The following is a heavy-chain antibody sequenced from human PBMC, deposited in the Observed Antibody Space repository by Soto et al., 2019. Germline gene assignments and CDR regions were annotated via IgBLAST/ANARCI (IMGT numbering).Heavy chain of an antibody. J-gene: IGHJ4*02. V-gene: IGHV4-31*03. CDR1: GGSISSGGYY. CDR3: ARIAPPRGYCSGGSCFDNDY. CDR2: IYYSGST. Sequence: QVQLQESGPGLVKPSQTLSLTCTVSGGSISSGGYYWSWIRQHPGKGLEWIGYIYYSGSTYYNPSLQSRVTISVDTSKNQFSLKLSSVTAADTAVYYCARIAPPRGYCSGGSCFDNDYWGQGTLVTVSS. D-gene: IGHD2-15*01.